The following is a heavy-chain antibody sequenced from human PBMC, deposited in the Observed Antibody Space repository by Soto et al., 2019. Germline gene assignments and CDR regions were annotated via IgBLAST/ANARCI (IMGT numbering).Heavy chain of an antibody. CDR3: AREVGYGDFSAALLD. V-gene: IGHV1-69*01. CDR1: GGTFSSHS. CDR2: IITLFGTA. J-gene: IGHJ4*02. D-gene: IGHD4-17*01. Sequence: VQLMQSGAEVKQPGSSVKVSCKASGGTFSSHSINWVRQAPGQGLEWMGGIITLFGTANYAQNFQGRVTIPADQSTRTAYMELNSLRSADTAVYYCAREVGYGDFSAALLDWGQGTLVTVSS.